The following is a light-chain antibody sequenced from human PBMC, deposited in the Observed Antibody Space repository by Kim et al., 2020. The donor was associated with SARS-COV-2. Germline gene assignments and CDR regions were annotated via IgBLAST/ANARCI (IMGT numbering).Light chain of an antibody. CDR3: QHRANWLYT. CDR1: QSVNSV. J-gene: IGKJ2*01. Sequence: YVASGNRATLYYRASQSVNSVPAWYQQRPGQAPRLLIIDALNRATGIPPRFSGSGSGTDFTLAITSLDPEDFAVYYCQHRANWLYTFGQGTKLEIK. V-gene: IGKV3-11*01. CDR2: DAL.